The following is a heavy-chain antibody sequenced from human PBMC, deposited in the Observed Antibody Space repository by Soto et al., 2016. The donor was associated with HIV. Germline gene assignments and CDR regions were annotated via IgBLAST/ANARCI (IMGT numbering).Heavy chain of an antibody. J-gene: IGHJ6*03. CDR3: ARETGNDDFLTGHQSEYYMDS. CDR2: IYYSGST. CDR1: GYSISSDYY. D-gene: IGHD3-9*01. Sequence: QVQLQESGPGLVKPSETLSLTCAVSGYSISSDYYWGWIRQPPGKGLEWIGNIYYSGSTNYNPSLKSRVTILVDMSKSQFFLKMKSVSAADTAVYYCARETGNDDFLTGHQSEYYMDSGVKGTT. V-gene: IGHV4-38-2*02.